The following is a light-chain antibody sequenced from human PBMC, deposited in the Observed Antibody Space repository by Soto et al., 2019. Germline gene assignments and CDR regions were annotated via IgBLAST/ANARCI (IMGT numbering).Light chain of an antibody. J-gene: IGKJ5*01. CDR1: QSIDTY. CDR2: AAS. V-gene: IGKV1-39*01. CDR3: QQSYRTPIT. Sequence: DLQMTQSPSSLSASVGDRVTITCRASQSIDTYLNWYQQKPGKAPKLLIYAASTLETGVPSRFSGSGSGTDFTLTIRSLQPEDFASYYCQQSYRTPITFGQGTRLEIK.